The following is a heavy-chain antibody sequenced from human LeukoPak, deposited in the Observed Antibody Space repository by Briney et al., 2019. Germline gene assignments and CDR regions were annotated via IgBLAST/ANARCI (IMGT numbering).Heavy chain of an antibody. V-gene: IGHV1-2*02. J-gene: IGHJ4*02. Sequence: ASVKVSCKASGYTFTGYYVHWVRQAPGQGLEWRGWINPNSGGTNYAQKFQGRVTMTRDTSISTVYMELSRLRSDDTSVYYCARDYRYYGSSGYYPYWGQGILVTVS. CDR2: INPNSGGT. D-gene: IGHD3-22*01. CDR1: GYTFTGYY. CDR3: ARDYRYYGSSGYYPY.